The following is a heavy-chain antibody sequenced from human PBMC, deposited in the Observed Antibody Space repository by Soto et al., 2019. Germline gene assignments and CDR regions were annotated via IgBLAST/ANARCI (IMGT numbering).Heavy chain of an antibody. CDR2: INPHGGST. CDR3: ARSSGGNFGIIIEGSNWFGP. J-gene: IGHJ5*02. D-gene: IGHD3-3*01. CDR1: GDTFTSYY. Sequence: ASVKVSCKAPGDTFTSYYLNWVRQAPGQGLEWMGVINPHGGSTKYAQKFQGRITMTRDTSRSTVYMELSSLRSDDTAIYYCARSSGGNFGIIIEGSNWFGPWGQGTQVTV. V-gene: IGHV1-46*01.